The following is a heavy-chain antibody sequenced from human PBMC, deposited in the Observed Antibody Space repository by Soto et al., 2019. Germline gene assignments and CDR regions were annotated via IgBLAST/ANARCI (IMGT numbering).Heavy chain of an antibody. Sequence: ASETLSLTCSVSGGSMSEYFWSWIRQSPGKGLEWIGYIYYLGSTDYNPSLKSRVTISVDTSKRQFSLRLTSVTAADTAVYYCARDGYDGSGSPYPAYWGPGTQVTVSS. V-gene: IGHV4-59*01. J-gene: IGHJ4*02. CDR3: ARDGYDGSGSPYPAY. D-gene: IGHD3-10*01. CDR1: GGSMSEYF. CDR2: IYYLGST.